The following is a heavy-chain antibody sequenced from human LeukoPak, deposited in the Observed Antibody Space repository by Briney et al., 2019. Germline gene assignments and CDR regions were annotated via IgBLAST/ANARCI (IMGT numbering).Heavy chain of an antibody. Sequence: GGSLRLSCAASGFTFSSYAMSWVRQAPGKGLEWVPAISGSVGSTYYADSVKGRFTISRDNSNNTLYLQMNSLRAEDTAVYYCATNPDIVVVVAAEWGQGTLVTVSS. D-gene: IGHD2-15*01. CDR3: ATNPDIVVVVAAE. J-gene: IGHJ4*02. CDR1: GFTFSSYA. V-gene: IGHV3-23*01. CDR2: ISGSVGST.